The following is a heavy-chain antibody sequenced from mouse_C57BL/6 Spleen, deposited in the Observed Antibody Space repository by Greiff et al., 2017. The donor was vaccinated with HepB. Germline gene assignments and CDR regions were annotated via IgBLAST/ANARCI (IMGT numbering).Heavy chain of an antibody. Sequence: EVQLQESGGGLVKPGGSLKLSCAASGFTFSSYAMSWVRQTPEKRLEWVATISDGGSYTYYPDNVKGRFTISRDNAKNNLYLQMSHLKSEDTAMYYCAREGGLRRFAYWGQGTLVTVSA. V-gene: IGHV5-4*01. CDR1: GFTFSSYA. CDR3: AREGGLRRFAY. D-gene: IGHD1-3*01. J-gene: IGHJ3*01. CDR2: ISDGGSYT.